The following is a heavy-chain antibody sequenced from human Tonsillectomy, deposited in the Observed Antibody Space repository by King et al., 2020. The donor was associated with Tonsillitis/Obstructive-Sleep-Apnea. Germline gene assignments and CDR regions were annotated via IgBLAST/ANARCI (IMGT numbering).Heavy chain of an antibody. CDR1: GFSVSYNY. J-gene: IGHJ4*02. V-gene: IGHV3-53*01. CDR2: IYTGDRT. Sequence: VQLVESGGGLIQPGGSLRLSCAASGFSVSYNYMTWVRQAPGKGLEWVSGIYTGDRTDYADSVKGRFNISRDNSKNTLFLQMNSLRVEDTAIYYCAGDPTSVTAWGFWGQGTLVTVSS. CDR3: AGDPTSVTAWGF. D-gene: IGHD4-17*01.